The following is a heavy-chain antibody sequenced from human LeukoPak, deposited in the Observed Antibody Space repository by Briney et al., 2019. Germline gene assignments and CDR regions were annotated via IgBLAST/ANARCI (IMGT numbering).Heavy chain of an antibody. V-gene: IGHV4-34*01. J-gene: IGHJ6*03. CDR3: TRPWQRRYYMDV. CDR1: GESFSGYY. Sequence: PSETLSLTCAVYGESFSGYYWTWVRLPPGKGLEWIGDINHSGRTTYNPSLKSRVIISVDTSKNLFSLNLTSVTAADTAVYYCTRPWQRRYYMDVWGKGTTVAVSS. CDR2: INHSGRT.